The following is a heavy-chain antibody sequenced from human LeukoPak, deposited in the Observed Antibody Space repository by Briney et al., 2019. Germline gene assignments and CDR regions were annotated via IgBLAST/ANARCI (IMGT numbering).Heavy chain of an antibody. CDR1: GFTYSSCW. J-gene: IGHJ4*02. Sequence: PGGSPRLSCAASGFTYSSCWMSWLRQAPGKGLEWVANIKQDGSEKYYVDSVKGRFTISRDNAKNSLYLQMNSLRAEDTAVYYCAREQQLFYWGQGTLVTVSS. V-gene: IGHV3-7*01. CDR3: AREQQLFY. CDR2: IKQDGSEK. D-gene: IGHD6-13*01.